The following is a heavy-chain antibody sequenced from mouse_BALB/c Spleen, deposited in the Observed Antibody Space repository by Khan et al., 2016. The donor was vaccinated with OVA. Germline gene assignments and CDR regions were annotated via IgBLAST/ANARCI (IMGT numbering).Heavy chain of an antibody. CDR3: ARGEYGTSFAY. V-gene: IGHV1-61*01. J-gene: IGHJ3*01. D-gene: IGHD2-10*02. CDR1: GYTFTSFW. Sequence: QVQLQQPGAELVRPGASVKLSCKASGYTFTSFWMNWVTERPGQGLEWIGMIDPSDSETHYNQMFKDKATLTVAKSSSTAYMQLSSLPSEDSAVYSCARGEYGTSFAYWGQGTLVTVSA. CDR2: IDPSDSET.